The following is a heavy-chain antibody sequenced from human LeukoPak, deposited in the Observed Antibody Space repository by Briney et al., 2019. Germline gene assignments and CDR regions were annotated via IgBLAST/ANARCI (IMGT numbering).Heavy chain of an antibody. Sequence: GGSLRLSCAASGFTFSSYWMCWVRQAPGKGLEWVANINEDGSEKSYVDSVKGRFTISRDNARNSLYLQMNSLRAEDTAVYFCSRREEQQLVYYFDYWGQGTLVTVSS. CDR1: GFTFSSYW. CDR2: INEDGSEK. J-gene: IGHJ4*02. CDR3: SRREEQQLVYYFDY. V-gene: IGHV3-7*05. D-gene: IGHD6-13*01.